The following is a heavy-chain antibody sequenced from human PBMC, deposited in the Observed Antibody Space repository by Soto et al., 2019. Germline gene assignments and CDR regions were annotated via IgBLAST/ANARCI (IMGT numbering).Heavy chain of an antibody. V-gene: IGHV3-23*01. CDR1: HFTLNTYD. CDR2: ISSGGGTT. J-gene: IGHJ6*03. D-gene: IGHD2-2*01. CDR3: ARDSRGTSPFYYMDV. Sequence: GGSLRLSCTASHFTLNTYDMSWPRLSPRKGLEWVSSISSGGGTTYYADSVQGRFTISRDNARNTQYLQMNSLRAGDTAVYYCARDSRGTSPFYYMDVWGKGTTVTVSS.